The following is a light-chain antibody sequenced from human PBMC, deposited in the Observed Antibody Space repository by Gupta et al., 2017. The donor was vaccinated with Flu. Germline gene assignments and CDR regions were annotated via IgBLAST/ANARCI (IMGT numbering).Light chain of an antibody. CDR2: GAS. Sequence: IVLTQPPATLPLSPGESATLSCRASPSVSSSYLGWYQQKPGRAPRRLIYGASSRAPGIPARFRGSGSGTDFTLTISRLKPEEFAVYYCQPSYSSPPPFGEGTKVEIK. V-gene: IGKV3D-20*01. CDR3: QPSYSSPPP. J-gene: IGKJ4*01. CDR1: PSVSSSY.